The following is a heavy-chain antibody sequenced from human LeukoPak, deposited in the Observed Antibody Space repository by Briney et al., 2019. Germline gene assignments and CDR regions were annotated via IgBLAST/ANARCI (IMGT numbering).Heavy chain of an antibody. CDR3: VWSSTWDKRFYLDQ. J-gene: IGHJ4*02. V-gene: IGHV3-15*04. D-gene: IGHD6-6*01. CDR1: GFTFNLAW. CDR2: IAVTPDGPAT. Sequence: PGGSLRLSCAASGFTFNLAWMSWVRQTPGKGLQWVARIAVTPDGPATDYATPVRGRFTISRDDSRNMVYLQMSSLRTDDTAVYYCVWSSTWDKRFYLDQWGQGTLVTVS.